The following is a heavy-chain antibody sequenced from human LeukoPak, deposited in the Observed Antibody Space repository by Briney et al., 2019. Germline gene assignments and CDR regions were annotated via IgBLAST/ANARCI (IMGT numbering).Heavy chain of an antibody. CDR2: ISGSGGST. V-gene: IGHV3-23*01. D-gene: IGHD2-2*01. CDR3: AKGSAADIVVVPAYDY. Sequence: GGSLRLSCAASGFTFSSYAMSWVGQAPGKGMEWVSAISGSGGSTYYADSVKGRLTISRDNSKNTLYLQMNSLRAEDTAVYYCAKGSAADIVVVPAYDYWGQGTLVTVSS. CDR1: GFTFSSYA. J-gene: IGHJ4*02.